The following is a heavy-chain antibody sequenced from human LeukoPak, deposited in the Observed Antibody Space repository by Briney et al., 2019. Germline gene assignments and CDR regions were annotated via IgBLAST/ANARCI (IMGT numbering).Heavy chain of an antibody. CDR1: GVSVSSGGYS. J-gene: IGHJ3*01. Sequence: SETLSLTCAVSGVSVSSGGYSWSWIRQPPGKGLEWIGYIYHSGTTNYEPSLKSRVTISMDRSKNQVSLRLNSVTAADTAVYYCARSLDVAFDVWGQGTMVTVSS. CDR3: ARSLDVAFDV. D-gene: IGHD3/OR15-3a*01. V-gene: IGHV4-30-2*01. CDR2: IYHSGTT.